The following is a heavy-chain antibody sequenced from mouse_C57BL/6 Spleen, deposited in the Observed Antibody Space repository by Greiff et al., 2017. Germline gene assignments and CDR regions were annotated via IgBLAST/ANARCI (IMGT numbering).Heavy chain of an antibody. V-gene: IGHV1-64*01. Sequence: QVQLQQPGAELVKPGASVKLSCKASGYTFTSYWMHWVKQRPGQGLEWIGMIHPNSGSTNYNEKFKSKATLTVDKSSSTAYMQLSSLTSEDSAVYYCARSREGWYFDVWGTGTTVTVSS. D-gene: IGHD1-1*01. J-gene: IGHJ1*03. CDR2: IHPNSGST. CDR1: GYTFTSYW. CDR3: ARSREGWYFDV.